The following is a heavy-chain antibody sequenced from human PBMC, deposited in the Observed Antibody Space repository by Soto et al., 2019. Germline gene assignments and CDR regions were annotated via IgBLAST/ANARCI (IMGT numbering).Heavy chain of an antibody. J-gene: IGHJ6*02. V-gene: IGHV3-21*06. D-gene: IGHD2-15*01. Sequence: EVQLVESGGGLVKPGGSLRLSCAASGFTFSRYSMNWVRQAPGKGLEWVSSISSSSSYTYYADSMKGRFSISRDNAENSLHLQMSNLRAEDTAVYYCARDLGYCSGASCENYYYYGMDVWGQGTTVTVSS. CDR2: ISSSSSYT. CDR3: ARDLGYCSGASCENYYYYGMDV. CDR1: GFTFSRYS.